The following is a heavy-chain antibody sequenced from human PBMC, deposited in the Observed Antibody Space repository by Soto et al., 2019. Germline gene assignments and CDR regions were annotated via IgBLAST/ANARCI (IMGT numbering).Heavy chain of an antibody. D-gene: IGHD1-1*01. CDR3: ARVERGTATTVVDAFDI. CDR1: DGFVSRGSYY. J-gene: IGHJ3*02. Sequence: SETLSLTCAVDDGFVSRGSYYCSWIRQPPGKGLEWIGEMSHSGGTHFNPSLKSRVTISVDTSKNQFSLKMSSVTAADTALYYCARVERGTATTVVDAFDIWGPGTMVTVSS. V-gene: IGHV4-34*01. CDR2: MSHSGGT.